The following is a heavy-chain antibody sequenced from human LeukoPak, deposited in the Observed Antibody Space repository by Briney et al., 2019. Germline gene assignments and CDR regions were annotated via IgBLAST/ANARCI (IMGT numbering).Heavy chain of an antibody. Sequence: SETLSLTCRVSGASISSHYWSWIRQPPGKGLEWIGYMFYTGSAKYNPSLKSRVTISVDTSKKQFSLKVSSVTAADTAVYYCASVDSSAYFSYLDSWGQGALVTVSS. CDR2: MFYTGSA. V-gene: IGHV4-59*11. CDR1: GASISSHY. D-gene: IGHD3-22*01. CDR3: ASVDSSAYFSYLDS. J-gene: IGHJ4*02.